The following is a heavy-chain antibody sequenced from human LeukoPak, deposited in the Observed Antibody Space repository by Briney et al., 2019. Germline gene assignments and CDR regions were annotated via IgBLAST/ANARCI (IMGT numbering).Heavy chain of an antibody. V-gene: IGHV4-59*01. CDR2: IYYSVST. J-gene: IGHJ4*02. Sequence: SETLSLTCTVSGGSISSYYWSWIRQPPGKGLEWIGYIYYSVSTNYNPSLKSRVTISVDTSKNQFSLKLSSVTAADTAVYYCARVRGSSGWYPRGDFDYWGQGTLVTVSS. CDR3: ARVRGSSGWYPRGDFDY. D-gene: IGHD6-19*01. CDR1: GGSISSYY.